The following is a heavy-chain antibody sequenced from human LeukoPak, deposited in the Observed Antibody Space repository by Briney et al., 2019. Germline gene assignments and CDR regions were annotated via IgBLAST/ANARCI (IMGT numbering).Heavy chain of an antibody. D-gene: IGHD4-17*01. J-gene: IGHJ6*03. V-gene: IGHV3-23*01. CDR3: AKDPTYGSMDV. CDR2: MSVIGGST. Sequence: GGSLRLSCAASGFTFSSYAMTWVRQAPGKGLEWVSAMSVIGGSTYYADSVKGRFTISRDNSKNTLYLQMNSLRAEDTAVYYCAKDPTYGSMDVWGKGITVTVSS. CDR1: GFTFSSYA.